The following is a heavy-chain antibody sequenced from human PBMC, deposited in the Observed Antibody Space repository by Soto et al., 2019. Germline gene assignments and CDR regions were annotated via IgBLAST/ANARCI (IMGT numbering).Heavy chain of an antibody. V-gene: IGHV4-61*08. J-gene: IGHJ4*02. CDR1: GGSISSGDYY. CDR2: IYYSGST. CDR3: ARWGVAGLGGEGY. Sequence: SETLSLTCTVSGGSISSGDYYWSWIRQPPGKGLEWIGYIYYSGSTNYNPSLKSRVTISVDTSKNQFSLKLSSVTAADTAVYYCARWGVAGLGGEGYWGQGTLVTVSS. D-gene: IGHD6-19*01.